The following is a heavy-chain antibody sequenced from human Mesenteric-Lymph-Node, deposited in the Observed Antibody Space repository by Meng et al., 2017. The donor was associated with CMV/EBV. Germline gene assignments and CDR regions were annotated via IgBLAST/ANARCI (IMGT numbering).Heavy chain of an antibody. J-gene: IGHJ6*02. D-gene: IGHD2-21*01. CDR1: GFTVSSNY. CDR3: ARHVVVVGYYYGLDA. CDR2: IYSDGNT. Sequence: GSLRLSCAASGFTVSSNYMSWVRQAPGKGLEWVSLIYSDGNTYYADSVKGRFTISRDNSKNTLYVQMNSLRAEDTAVYYCARHVVVVGYYYGLDAWGQGTTVTVSS. V-gene: IGHV3-66*02.